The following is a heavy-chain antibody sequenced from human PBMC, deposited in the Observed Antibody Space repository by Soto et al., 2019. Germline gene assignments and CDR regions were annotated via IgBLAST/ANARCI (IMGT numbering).Heavy chain of an antibody. CDR1: GGSFSGYY. CDR2: INHSGST. J-gene: IGHJ6*02. Sequence: QVQLQQWGAGLLKPSETLSLTCAVYGGSFSGYYWSWIRQPPGKGLEWIGEINHSGSTNYNPTLKRRVPLSVATSKKQYSLELSAVTAADTAVSFCARVTGRYYYGMDVWGQGTTVTVSS. CDR3: ARVTGRYYYGMDV. V-gene: IGHV4-34*01.